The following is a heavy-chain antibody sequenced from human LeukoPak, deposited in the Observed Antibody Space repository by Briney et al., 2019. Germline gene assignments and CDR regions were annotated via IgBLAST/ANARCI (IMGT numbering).Heavy chain of an antibody. Sequence: SETLSLTCAVYGGSFSGYYWSWIRQPPGKGLEWIGEINHSGSTNYNPSLKSRVTISVDTSKNQFSLKLSSVTAADTAVYYCARDRDYYDSSGPIDYWGQGTLVTVSS. J-gene: IGHJ4*02. CDR3: ARDRDYYDSSGPIDY. D-gene: IGHD3-22*01. V-gene: IGHV4-34*01. CDR2: INHSGST. CDR1: GGSFSGYY.